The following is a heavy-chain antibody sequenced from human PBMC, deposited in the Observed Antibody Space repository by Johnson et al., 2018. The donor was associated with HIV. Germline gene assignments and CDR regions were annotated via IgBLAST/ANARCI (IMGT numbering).Heavy chain of an antibody. CDR3: AREGGIAAAGTDAFDI. D-gene: IGHD6-13*01. Sequence: VQLVESGGGLVQPGGSLRLSCPASGFNFSGYWMSWVRPAPGKGLEWVANIKQDGSETYYVDSVKGRFTISRDNAKNSLYLQMNSLRAEDTAVYYCAREGGIAAAGTDAFDIWGQGTMVTVSS. V-gene: IGHV3-7*01. CDR1: GFNFSGYW. J-gene: IGHJ3*02. CDR2: IKQDGSET.